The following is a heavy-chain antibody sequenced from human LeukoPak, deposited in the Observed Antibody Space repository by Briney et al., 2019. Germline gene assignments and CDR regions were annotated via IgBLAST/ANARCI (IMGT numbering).Heavy chain of an antibody. Sequence: SETLSLTCTVSGYSISSGYYWGWIRQPPGKGLEWIGSIYHSGSTYYNPSLRSRVTISVDKSKNQFSLKLRSVTAADTAVYYCARMQLLSYYFYMDFWGKGTTVTVSS. D-gene: IGHD6-6*01. CDR2: IYHSGST. V-gene: IGHV4-38-2*02. CDR1: GYSISSGYY. CDR3: ARMQLLSYYFYMDF. J-gene: IGHJ6*03.